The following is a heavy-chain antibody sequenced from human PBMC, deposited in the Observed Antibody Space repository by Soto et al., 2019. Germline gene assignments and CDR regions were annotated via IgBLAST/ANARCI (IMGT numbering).Heavy chain of an antibody. CDR3: AKGRSSMIVVVMDY. CDR1: RCNFDDSA. CDR2: ITWNSGHI. V-gene: IGHV3-9*01. Sequence: SLRLSSVASRCNFDDSAMNCVLQVAGKGLEWVSGITWNSGHILYADSVKGRFTISRDNAKKYLYLELISLRPEDTALHYCAKGRSSMIVVVMDYWGQGTPVTVSS. D-gene: IGHD3-22*01. J-gene: IGHJ4*02.